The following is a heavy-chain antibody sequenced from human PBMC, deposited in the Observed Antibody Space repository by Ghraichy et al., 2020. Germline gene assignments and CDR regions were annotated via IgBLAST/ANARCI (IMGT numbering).Heavy chain of an antibody. CDR1: GFTFSSYA. CDR3: ARDQWGQSGYDYQLDF. Sequence: GGSLRLSCAASGFTFSSYAIHWVRQAPGKGLEWVAIISYDGNNKYYPDSVRGRFTISRDNPKNTLYLEMNSLRAEDTAVYYCARDQWGQSGYDYQLDFWGQGTLVTVSS. J-gene: IGHJ4*02. V-gene: IGHV3-30-3*01. D-gene: IGHD5-12*01. CDR2: ISYDGNNK.